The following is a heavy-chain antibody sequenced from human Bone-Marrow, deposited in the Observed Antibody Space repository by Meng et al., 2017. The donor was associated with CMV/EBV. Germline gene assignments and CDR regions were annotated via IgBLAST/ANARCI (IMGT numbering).Heavy chain of an antibody. D-gene: IGHD2-2*02. J-gene: IGHJ3*02. CDR2: IWYDGSNK. CDR3: AKDLGRTYCSSTSCYTGAFDI. V-gene: IGHV3-33*06. Sequence: GESLKISCAASGFTFSSYGMHWVRQAPGKGLEWVAVIWYDGSNKYYADSVKGRFTISRDNSKNTLYLQMNSLRAEDTAVYYCAKDLGRTYCSSTSCYTGAFDIWGQGTMVTVSS. CDR1: GFTFSSYG.